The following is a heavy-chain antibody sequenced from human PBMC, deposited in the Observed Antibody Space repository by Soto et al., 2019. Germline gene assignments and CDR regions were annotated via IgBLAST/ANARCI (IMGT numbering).Heavy chain of an antibody. Sequence: PGVSMRVSCAAAGCTFIDHTRHWVRKAPGKGLEGLAVIAYDGSNAFYRDSVKGRFTIFRDNSKNTLYLHMNSLRSEDTGVYYCARGDREDILVVVGARPGEYGIDIWGQGTTVTVSS. CDR1: GCTFIDHT. CDR2: IAYDGSNA. V-gene: IGHV3-30-3*01. D-gene: IGHD2-15*01. CDR3: ARGDREDILVVVGARPGEYGIDI. J-gene: IGHJ6*02.